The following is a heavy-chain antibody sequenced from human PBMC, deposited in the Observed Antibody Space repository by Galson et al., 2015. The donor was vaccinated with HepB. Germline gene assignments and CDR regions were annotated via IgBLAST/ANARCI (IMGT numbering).Heavy chain of an antibody. Sequence: SLRLSCAASGFTFITYSMNWVRQAPGKGLEWVSSISSSSSYMYYADSVKGRFTISRDNSKNTLNLRMNSLRAEDTAVYFCARGPQNMVRGVINRYGMDVWGQGTTVTVSS. D-gene: IGHD3-10*01. CDR2: ISSSSSYM. V-gene: IGHV3-21*01. CDR3: ARGPQNMVRGVINRYGMDV. J-gene: IGHJ6*02. CDR1: GFTFITYS.